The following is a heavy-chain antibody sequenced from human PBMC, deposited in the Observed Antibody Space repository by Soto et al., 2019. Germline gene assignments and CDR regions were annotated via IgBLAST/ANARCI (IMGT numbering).Heavy chain of an antibody. V-gene: IGHV4-34*01. CDR1: GGSFSGYY. CDR3: ARAGTMIVVAKKNWFWFDP. Sequence: SETLSLTCAVYGGSFSGYYWSRILQPPRKELEWIGEINHSGSTNYNPSLKSRVTTSVDTSKNQFSLKLSSVTAADTAVYYCARAGTMIVVAKKNWFWFDPWGQGTLITVSS. D-gene: IGHD3-22*01. J-gene: IGHJ5*02. CDR2: INHSGST.